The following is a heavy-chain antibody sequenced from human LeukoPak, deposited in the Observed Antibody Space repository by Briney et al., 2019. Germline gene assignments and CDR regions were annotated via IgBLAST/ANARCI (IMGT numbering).Heavy chain of an antibody. CDR1: GFTFIHYG. Sequence: GGTLRLSCAASGFTFIHYGINWVRQAPGKGLEWVSGITGSGGSTYYADSVKGRFTISRDNSKNTLYLQMNSLRAEDTAVYYCASLDHSGYSYGRTFDYWGQGTLVTVSS. D-gene: IGHD5-18*01. V-gene: IGHV3-23*01. CDR2: ITGSGGST. J-gene: IGHJ4*02. CDR3: ASLDHSGYSYGRTFDY.